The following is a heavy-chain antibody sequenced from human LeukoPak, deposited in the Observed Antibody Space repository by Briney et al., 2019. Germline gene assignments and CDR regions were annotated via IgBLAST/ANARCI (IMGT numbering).Heavy chain of an antibody. J-gene: IGHJ4*02. CDR2: ISSSGNTK. V-gene: IGHV3-48*03. CDR3: ARDLTSVPTR. Sequence: GGSLRLSCAASGFTFSSYEMNWVRQAPGKGLEWVSYISSSGNTKHYVDSVKGRFTISRDNAKNLVYLQMNSLRNEDTAVYYCARDLTSVPTRWGQGTLVTVSS. CDR1: GFTFSSYE. D-gene: IGHD4-17*01.